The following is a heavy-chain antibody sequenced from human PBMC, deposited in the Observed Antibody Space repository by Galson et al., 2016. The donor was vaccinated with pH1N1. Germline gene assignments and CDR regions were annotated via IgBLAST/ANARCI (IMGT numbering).Heavy chain of an antibody. Sequence: LSLTCTVSGGSISGGSSYWSWIRQHPGKGLEWLGYVYYSGSTYYNPSLKSRLTISVDTSKNQFSLKLRSVTAADTAVYYCARDYRELLGDGFDIWGQGTTVTVSA. V-gene: IGHV4-31*03. D-gene: IGHD1-26*01. J-gene: IGHJ3*02. CDR1: GGSISGGSSY. CDR3: ARDYRELLGDGFDI. CDR2: VYYSGST.